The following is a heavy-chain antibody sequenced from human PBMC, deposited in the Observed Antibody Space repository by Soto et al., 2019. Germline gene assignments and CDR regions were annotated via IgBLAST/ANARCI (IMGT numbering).Heavy chain of an antibody. CDR1: GYTFSGFY. CDR2: INPNSGGT. Sequence: ASVKVSCKASGYTFSGFYMHWVRQAPGQGLEWMGWINPNSGGTKSAEKFQDRVTMTRDTSTSTVYMELSSLRSEDTAVYYCARDFSSWGWFDPWGQGTLVTVSS. J-gene: IGHJ5*02. V-gene: IGHV1-2*02. D-gene: IGHD6-13*01. CDR3: ARDFSSWGWFDP.